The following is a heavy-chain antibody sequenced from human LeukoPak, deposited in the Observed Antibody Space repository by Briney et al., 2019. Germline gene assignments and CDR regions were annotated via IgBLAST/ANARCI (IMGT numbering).Heavy chain of an antibody. CDR1: GFTFSGSA. J-gene: IGHJ3*02. Sequence: GGSLRLSCAASGFTFSGSAMHWVRQAPGKGLEWVAIISYDGSNEYYADSVKGRFTISRDNSKNTLYLQMNSLRAEDTAVYYCARSRDGYNLVDAFDIWGQGIMVTVSS. D-gene: IGHD5-24*01. CDR3: ARSRDGYNLVDAFDI. V-gene: IGHV3-30*04. CDR2: ISYDGSNE.